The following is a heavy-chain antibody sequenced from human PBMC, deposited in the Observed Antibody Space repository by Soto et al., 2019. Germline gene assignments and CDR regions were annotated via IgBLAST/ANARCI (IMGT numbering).Heavy chain of an antibody. CDR2: ISYEVINK. D-gene: IGHD4-4*01. J-gene: IGHJ4*02. Sequence: PGGSLGLSCAASGFTFSSYDMHWVRQAPGKGLEWVAVISYEVINKYYADSVKGRFTISRDNSKNTLYLQMNSLRAEDTAVYYCAKNSDYSGFDYWGQGTLVTVSS. CDR1: GFTFSSYD. V-gene: IGHV3-30*18. CDR3: AKNSDYSGFDY.